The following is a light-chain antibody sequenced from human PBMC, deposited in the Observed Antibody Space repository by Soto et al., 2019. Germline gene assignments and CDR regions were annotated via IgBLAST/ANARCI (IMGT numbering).Light chain of an antibody. J-gene: IGLJ2*01. V-gene: IGLV2-14*03. Sequence: QSALTQPASVSGSPGQSITISCTGTSSDIGAYNFVSWYQQHPGKAPKLMLYDVNIRPSGVSNRCSGSKSGNTASLTISGLQAEDEDDYYCTSWTTSTTMIFGGGTKLTVL. CDR2: DVN. CDR1: SSDIGAYNF. CDR3: TSWTTSTTMI.